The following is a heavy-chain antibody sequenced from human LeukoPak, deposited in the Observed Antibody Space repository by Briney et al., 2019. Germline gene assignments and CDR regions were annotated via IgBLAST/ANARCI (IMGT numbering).Heavy chain of an antibody. V-gene: IGHV4-59*01. CDR2: IYYSGST. CDR3: ARRRDYGGKGYYFDY. Sequence: PSETLSLTCTVSGGSISSYYWSWIRQPPGKGLEWIGYIYYSGSTNYNPSLKSRVTISVDTSKIQFSLKLSSVTAADTAVYYCARRRDYGGKGYYFDYWGQGTLVTVSS. CDR1: GGSISSYY. J-gene: IGHJ4*02. D-gene: IGHD4-23*01.